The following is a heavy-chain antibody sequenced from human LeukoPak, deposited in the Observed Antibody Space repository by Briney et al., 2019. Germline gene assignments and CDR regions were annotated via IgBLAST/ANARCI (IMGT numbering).Heavy chain of an antibody. CDR1: GYTFTSYG. V-gene: IGHV1-18*01. CDR3: ASIHYYDSSGYYIDY. CDR2: ISAYNGNT. J-gene: IGHJ4*02. D-gene: IGHD3-22*01. Sequence: GASVKVSCKASGYTFTSYGLSWVRQAPGQGLEWMGWISAYNGNTNYAQKLQGRVTMTTDTSTSTAYMELRSLGSDDTAVYYCASIHYYDSSGYYIDYWGQGTLVTVSS.